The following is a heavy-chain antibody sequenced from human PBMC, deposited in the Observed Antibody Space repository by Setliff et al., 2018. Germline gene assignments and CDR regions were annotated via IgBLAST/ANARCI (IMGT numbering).Heavy chain of an antibody. Sequence: ASVKVSCKASGYPFVGYYIYWMRQTPGQGFEWMGWINPKSGGTKYAVKFQGRVTMTRDTSINTIYTELSSLTSDDTAIYYCAKQGDPAFDYWGQGTQVTVSS. CDR1: GYPFVGYY. CDR3: AKQGDPAFDY. V-gene: IGHV1-2*02. J-gene: IGHJ4*02. D-gene: IGHD3-16*01. CDR2: INPKSGGT.